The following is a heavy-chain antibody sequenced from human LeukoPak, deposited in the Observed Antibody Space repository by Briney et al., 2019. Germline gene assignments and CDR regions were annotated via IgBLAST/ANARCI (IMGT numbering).Heavy chain of an antibody. CDR1: GGSFSGYY. Sequence: SETLSLTCVVYGGSFSGYYWSWIRQPPGKGLEWIGEINHSGSTNYNPSLKSRVTISVDTSKNQFSLKLSSVTAADTAVYYCARGLAAGSSLFFDYWGQGTLVTVSS. D-gene: IGHD6-13*01. V-gene: IGHV4-34*01. CDR2: INHSGST. J-gene: IGHJ4*02. CDR3: ARGLAAGSSLFFDY.